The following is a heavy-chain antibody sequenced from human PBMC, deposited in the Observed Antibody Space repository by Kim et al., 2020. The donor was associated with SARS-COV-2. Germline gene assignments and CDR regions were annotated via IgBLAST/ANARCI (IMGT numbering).Heavy chain of an antibody. J-gene: IGHJ4*02. Sequence: ASVKVSCKASGYTFTGYYMHWVRQAPGQGLEWMGRINPNSGGTNYAQKFQGRVTMTRDTSISTAYMELSRLRSDDTAVYYCARGLDRWNYDGYGYWGQGTLVTVSS. CDR1: GYTFTGYY. CDR3: ARGLDRWNYDGYGY. V-gene: IGHV1-2*06. CDR2: INPNSGGT. D-gene: IGHD1-7*01.